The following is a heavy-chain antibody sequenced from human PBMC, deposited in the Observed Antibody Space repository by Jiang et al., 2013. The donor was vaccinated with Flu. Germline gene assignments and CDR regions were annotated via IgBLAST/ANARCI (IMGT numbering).Heavy chain of an antibody. D-gene: IGHD3-10*01. CDR2: ISSSSSYI. V-gene: IGHV3-21*01. CDR3: VRDGVPNYYGSGTYFPLRY. CDR1: GFTFSSYN. Sequence: QLVESGGGLGQTWGSLRLSCAASGFTFSSYNMIWVRQAPGKGLEWVSFISSSSSYIYYADSVKGRFTISRDNAKNSLYLQMNTLRVEDTAVYYCVRDGVPNYYGSGTYFPLRYWGQGALVTVSS. J-gene: IGHJ4*02.